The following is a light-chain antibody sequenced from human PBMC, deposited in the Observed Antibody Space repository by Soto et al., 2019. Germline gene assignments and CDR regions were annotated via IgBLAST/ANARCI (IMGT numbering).Light chain of an antibody. CDR2: GAS. J-gene: IGKJ1*01. Sequence: SVVTESPGTLSLAPGERGTLSCRASQSVSNNYLAWYQQKPGQAPRLLIYGASNRATGIPDRFSGSGSGTDFTLTISRLEPEDFAVYYCQQYGSSGTFGQGTKVDIK. CDR1: QSVSNNY. V-gene: IGKV3-20*01. CDR3: QQYGSSGT.